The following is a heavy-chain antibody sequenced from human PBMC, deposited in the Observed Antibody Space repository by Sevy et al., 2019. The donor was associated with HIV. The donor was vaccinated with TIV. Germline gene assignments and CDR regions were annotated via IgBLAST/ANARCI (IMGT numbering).Heavy chain of an antibody. J-gene: IGHJ6*02. Sequence: ASVKVSCKASGYTFTDYYIHWVRQAPGQGLEWMGWINANGGGTHFAQKFQGRVTMTRDLSISTAYMDLRRLTSDDTDVYYCARKGEALSPSYGMDVWGLGTTVTVSS. CDR2: INANGGGT. CDR3: ARKGEALSPSYGMDV. CDR1: GYTFTDYY. D-gene: IGHD3-16*01. V-gene: IGHV1-2*02.